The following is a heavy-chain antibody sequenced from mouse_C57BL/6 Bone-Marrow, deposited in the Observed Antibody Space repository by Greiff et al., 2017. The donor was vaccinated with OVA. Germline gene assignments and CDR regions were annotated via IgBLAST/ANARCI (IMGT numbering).Heavy chain of an antibody. CDR2: IDPSDSYT. CDR1: GYTFTSYW. J-gene: IGHJ1*03. D-gene: IGHD1-1*01. Sequence: VQLQQPGAELVRPGTSVKLSCKASGYTFTSYWMHWVKQRPGQGLEWIGVIDPSDSYTNYNQKFKGKATLTVDTSSSTAYMQLSSLTSEDSAVYYCARCYYGSSWYFDVWGTGTTVTVSS. V-gene: IGHV1-59*01. CDR3: ARCYYGSSWYFDV.